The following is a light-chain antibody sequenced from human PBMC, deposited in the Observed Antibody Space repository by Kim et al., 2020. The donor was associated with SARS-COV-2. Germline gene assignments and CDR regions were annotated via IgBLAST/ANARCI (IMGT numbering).Light chain of an antibody. CDR2: STT. Sequence: VAVGDRVTTAWRARQDICGLLAWYQQKPEEGPKSRIYSTTTLQSGVPSRFSGSRSGTDFTLTLTNLQPEDFATYYCQQDTTYPLPIGGGTKVDI. J-gene: IGKJ4*01. CDR3: QQDTTYPLP. V-gene: IGKV1D-16*02. CDR1: QDICGL.